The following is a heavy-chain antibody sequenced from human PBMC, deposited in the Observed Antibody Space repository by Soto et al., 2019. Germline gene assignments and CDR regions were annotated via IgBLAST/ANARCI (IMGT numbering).Heavy chain of an antibody. V-gene: IGHV3-53*01. CDR3: ARDKARFDALDI. CDR1: GFTVSSNY. J-gene: IGHJ3*02. CDR2: IYSCGST. Sequence: GGSLRLSCAASGFTVSSNYMSWVRQAPGKGLEWVSVIYSCGSTYSADSVKGRFTISRDNSKKPLYLQMNSMSAEDTAVYYCARDKARFDALDIWGQGTMVTVSS.